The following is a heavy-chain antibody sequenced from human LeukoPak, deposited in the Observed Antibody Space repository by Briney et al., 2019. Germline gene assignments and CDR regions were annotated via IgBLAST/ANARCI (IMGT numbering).Heavy chain of an antibody. D-gene: IGHD3-10*01. CDR1: GYSFTNYG. V-gene: IGHV1-18*01. Sequence: GASVKVSCKGSGYSFTNYGISWVRQAPGQGLEWMGWINAFNGDTNHAQKFQGRVTMTTDTSTSTAYMELRSLRSDDTAVYYCARDGSGTCLDPWGQGTLVTVSS. CDR2: INAFNGDT. J-gene: IGHJ5*02. CDR3: ARDGSGTCLDP.